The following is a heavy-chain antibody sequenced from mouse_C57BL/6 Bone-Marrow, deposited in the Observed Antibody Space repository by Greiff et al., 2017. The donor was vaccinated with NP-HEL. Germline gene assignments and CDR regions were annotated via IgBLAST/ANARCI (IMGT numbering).Heavy chain of an antibody. D-gene: IGHD2-1*01. CDR2: INPYNGGT. V-gene: IGHV1-19*01. CDR3: ARRDYGKGAAMDY. CDR1: GYTFTDYY. Sequence: EVQLQQSGPVLVKPGASVKMSCKASGYTFTDYYMNWVKQSHGKSLEWIGVINPYNGGTSYNQKFKGKATLTVDESSSTAYMELNSLTSEDSAVYYCARRDYGKGAAMDYWGQGTSVTVSS. J-gene: IGHJ4*01.